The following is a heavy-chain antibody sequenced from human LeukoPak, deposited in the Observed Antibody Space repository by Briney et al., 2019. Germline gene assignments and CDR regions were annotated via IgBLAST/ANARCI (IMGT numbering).Heavy chain of an antibody. CDR1: GFTLSSYG. D-gene: IGHD3-22*01. CDR2: ISYDGSNK. CDR3: ANAGLRYYASSGYPSPYYSYYYGMDV. Sequence: PGRSLRLAWAASGFTLSSYGMGWVRQARGKGREWVAVISYDGSNKYYADWVKGRFTISRDNSKTTLYLHMNSLSAEDTAVYYCANAGLRYYASSGYPSPYYSYYYGMDVWGQGTTVTVSS. J-gene: IGHJ6*02. V-gene: IGHV3-30*18.